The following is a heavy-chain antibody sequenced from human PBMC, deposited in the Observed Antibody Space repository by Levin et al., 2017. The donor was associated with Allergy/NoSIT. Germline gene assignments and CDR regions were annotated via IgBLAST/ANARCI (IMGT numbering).Heavy chain of an antibody. Sequence: ETLSLTCAVSGFIFTSFWMSWVRQAPGKGLEWVANIKQDGGQTYYVDSVKGRFAISRDNAKNVLYLQMNSVKAEDTAVYYCVRIKLNYGPGMNFLHLGLWGQRTLVTVSS. CDR3: VRIKLNYGPGMNFLHLGL. V-gene: IGHV3-7*04. CDR1: GFIFTSFW. J-gene: IGHJ4*02. D-gene: IGHD3-10*01. CDR2: IKQDGGQT.